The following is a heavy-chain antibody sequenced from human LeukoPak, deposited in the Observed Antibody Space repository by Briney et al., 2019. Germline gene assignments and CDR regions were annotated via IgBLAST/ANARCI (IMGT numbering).Heavy chain of an antibody. CDR2: IKRNRDGGTT. D-gene: IGHD2-15*01. Sequence: RAGGSLRLSCAASGFTFSSYSMNWVRQAPGKGLEWVGRIKRNRDGGTTHYAAPGKDRFTISREDSKNTVYLHMHNLQTEDTAVYYCTIDRKWCTYNWGQGTLVTVSS. J-gene: IGHJ4*02. CDR1: GFTFSSYS. V-gene: IGHV3-15*01. CDR3: TIDRKWCTYN.